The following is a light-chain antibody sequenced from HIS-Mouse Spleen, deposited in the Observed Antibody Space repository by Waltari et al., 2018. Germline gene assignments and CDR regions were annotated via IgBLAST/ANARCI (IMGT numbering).Light chain of an antibody. V-gene: IGKV3-11*01. Sequence: EIVLTQSPATLSLSPGDRATLSCRASQSFSSYLAWYQQKPGQAPRLLIYDASNRATGIPARFSGSGSGTDFTLTISSLEPEDFAVYYCQQRSNWPLFGQGTKLEIK. J-gene: IGKJ2*01. CDR2: DAS. CDR1: QSFSSY. CDR3: QQRSNWPL.